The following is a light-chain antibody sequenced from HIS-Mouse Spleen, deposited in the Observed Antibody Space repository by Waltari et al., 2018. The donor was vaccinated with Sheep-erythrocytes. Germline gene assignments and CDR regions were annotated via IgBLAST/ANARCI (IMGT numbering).Light chain of an antibody. V-gene: IGLV2-23*01. J-gene: IGLJ3*02. Sequence: QSALTQPASVSGSPGQSITLPCTGTSRDVGSYNLVSLYQQHPGKAPKPMIYGGGKRPSGVSNRFSGSKSGNTASLTISGLQAEDEADYYCCSYAGSSTPWVFGGGTKLTVL. CDR2: GGG. CDR3: CSYAGSSTPWV. CDR1: SRDVGSYNL.